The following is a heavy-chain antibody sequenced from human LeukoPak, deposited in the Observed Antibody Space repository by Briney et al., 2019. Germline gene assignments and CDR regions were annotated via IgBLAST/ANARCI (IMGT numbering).Heavy chain of an antibody. J-gene: IGHJ4*02. V-gene: IGHV3-21*01. D-gene: IGHD3-16*01. CDR2: ISSSSSYI. CDR3: VRFMRGTIGGDN. Sequence: GGSLRLSCAASGFTFSSYSMNWVRQAPGKGLEWVSSISSSSSYIYYADSVKGRFTISRDNAKNSLYLQMNNLKAEDTAMYYCVRFMRGTIGGDNWGQGTLVTVSA. CDR1: GFTFSSYS.